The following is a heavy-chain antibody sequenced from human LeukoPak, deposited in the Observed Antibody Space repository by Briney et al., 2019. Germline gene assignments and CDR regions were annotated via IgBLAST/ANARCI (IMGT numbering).Heavy chain of an antibody. V-gene: IGHV1-46*01. CDR2: INPSGSST. D-gene: IGHD6-19*01. Sequence: ASVKVSCKASGYSFTSHYMHWVRQAPGQGLEWMGLINPSGSSTLYAQKFQGRVTMTRDTSTSTVYMELSSLRSEDTAVYYCASDSSGILSWAFDYWGQGTLVTVSS. J-gene: IGHJ4*02. CDR3: ASDSSGILSWAFDY. CDR1: GYSFTSHY.